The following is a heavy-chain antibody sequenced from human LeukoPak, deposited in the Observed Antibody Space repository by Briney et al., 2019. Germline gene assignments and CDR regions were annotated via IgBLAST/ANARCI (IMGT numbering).Heavy chain of an antibody. CDR2: ISGSGGST. CDR1: GFTFSSYA. D-gene: IGHD3-10*01. J-gene: IGHJ4*02. Sequence: PGGSLRLSCAASGFTFSSYAMSWVRQAPGKGLEWVSAISGSGGSTYYADSVKGRFTISRDNSKNTLYLQMNSLRAEDTAVYYCAKETPGVLLWLGEPDFDYWGQGTLVTVSS. CDR3: AKETPGVLLWLGEPDFDY. V-gene: IGHV3-23*01.